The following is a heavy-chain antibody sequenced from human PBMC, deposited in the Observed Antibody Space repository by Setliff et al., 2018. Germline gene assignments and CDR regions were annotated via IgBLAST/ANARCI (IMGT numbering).Heavy chain of an antibody. CDR3: ARDSRGLVPAAIEGSYYYYGMDV. Sequence: ASVKVSCKASGGTFSSYAISWVRQAPGQGLEWMGGIIPIFGTANYAQKFQGRVTITADESTSTAYMELSNLRSEDTAVYYCARDSRGLVPAAIEGSYYYYGMDVWGQGTTVTVSS. J-gene: IGHJ6*02. V-gene: IGHV1-69*13. CDR2: IIPIFGTA. D-gene: IGHD2-2*02. CDR1: GGTFSSYA.